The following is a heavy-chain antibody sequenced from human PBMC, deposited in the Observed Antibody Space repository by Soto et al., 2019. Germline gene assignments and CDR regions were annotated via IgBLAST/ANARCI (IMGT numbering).Heavy chain of an antibody. D-gene: IGHD3-3*01. CDR2: IYPGDSDT. Sequence: PGESLKISCKGSGYSFTSYWIGWVRQMPGKGLEWMGIIYPGDSDTRYSPSFQGQVTTSADKSISTAYLQWSSLKASDTAMYYCARLTYYDFWSGYWSYFDYWGQGTLVTVSS. CDR3: ARLTYYDFWSGYWSYFDY. CDR1: GYSFTSYW. V-gene: IGHV5-51*01. J-gene: IGHJ4*02.